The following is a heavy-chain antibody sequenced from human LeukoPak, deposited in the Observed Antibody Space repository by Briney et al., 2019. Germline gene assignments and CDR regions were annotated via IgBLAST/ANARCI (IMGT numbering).Heavy chain of an antibody. CDR2: ISYDGSNK. V-gene: IGHV3-30*04. CDR3: AKVWEAYCGGDCFSPFDY. J-gene: IGHJ4*02. D-gene: IGHD2-21*02. CDR1: GFTFSSYA. Sequence: PGGSLRLSCAASGFTFSSYAMHWVRQAPGKGLEWVAVISYDGSNKYYADSVKGRFTISRDNSKETLNLQMNSLRAEDTAIYYCAKVWEAYCGGDCFSPFDYWGQGTLVTVSS.